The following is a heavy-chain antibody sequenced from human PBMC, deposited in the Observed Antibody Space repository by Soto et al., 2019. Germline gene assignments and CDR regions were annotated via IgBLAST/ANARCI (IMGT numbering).Heavy chain of an antibody. CDR2: INPSGGST. V-gene: IGHV1-46*01. J-gene: IGHJ4*02. CDR1: GYTFTSYY. CDR3: GRLPGIEAADHQKGVAY. Sequence: ASVKVSCKASGYTFTSYYMHWVRQAPGQGLEWMGIINPSGGSTSYAQKFQGRVTMTRDTSTSTVYMELSSLRSEDTAVYYCGRLPGIEAADHQKGVAYWGQGTLVPVSS. D-gene: IGHD6-13*01.